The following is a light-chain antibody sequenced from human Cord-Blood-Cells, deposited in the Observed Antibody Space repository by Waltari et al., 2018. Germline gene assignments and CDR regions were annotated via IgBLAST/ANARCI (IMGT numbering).Light chain of an antibody. CDR2: DVS. Sequence: QSALTQPASVSGSPGQSITISCTGTSSDVGGYNYVSCYQQHPGKAPKLMIYDVSKRPSGVSNRFSGSKSGNTASLTISGLQAEDEADYYCSSYTSSSTLVFGGGTKLTVI. V-gene: IGLV2-14*01. J-gene: IGLJ2*01. CDR1: SSDVGGYNY. CDR3: SSYTSSSTLV.